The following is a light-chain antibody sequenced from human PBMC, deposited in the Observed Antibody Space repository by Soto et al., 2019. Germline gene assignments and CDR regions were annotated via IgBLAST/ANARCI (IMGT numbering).Light chain of an antibody. Sequence: ETLMTQSPATLSVSPGERATLSCRASQSVNNNLAWYQQKLGQAPRVLIYRASTRATGIPARFTGSGSGTEFILTITSLQSEDSAVYDCQEYNTLPWTFGQGTNVEFK. CDR1: QSVNNN. J-gene: IGKJ1*01. V-gene: IGKV3-15*01. CDR2: RAS. CDR3: QEYNTLPWT.